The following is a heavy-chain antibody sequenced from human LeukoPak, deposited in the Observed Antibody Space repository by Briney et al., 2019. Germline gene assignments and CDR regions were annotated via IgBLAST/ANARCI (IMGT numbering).Heavy chain of an antibody. CDR3: ATGIDY. Sequence: GGPLTLSCAASGLTVSSSYMSWVRQAPGKGLEWVSIIYNDGSTYYADSMKGRFTISRDNAKNTLYLQVNSLGAEDTAMYYCATGIDYWGQGALVTVSS. CDR1: GLTVSSSY. J-gene: IGHJ4*02. CDR2: IYNDGST. V-gene: IGHV3-53*01.